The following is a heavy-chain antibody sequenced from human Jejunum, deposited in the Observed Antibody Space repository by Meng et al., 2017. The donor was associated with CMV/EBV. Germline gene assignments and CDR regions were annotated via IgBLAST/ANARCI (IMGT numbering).Heavy chain of an antibody. CDR3: ARGNYDSSGYYLDY. CDR2: MSSSGST. J-gene: IGHJ4*02. V-gene: IGHV4-4*07. Sequence: QGQFTGSGPGRWTPSETLSLTGSVSGGPITSYFWSWIRQPAGKGMEWIGRMSSSGSTYYNPSLKRRVTMSMDTAKNQFSLKLTSVTAADTAVYYCARGNYDSSGYYLDYWGQGTLVTVSS. CDR1: GGPITSYF. D-gene: IGHD3-22*01.